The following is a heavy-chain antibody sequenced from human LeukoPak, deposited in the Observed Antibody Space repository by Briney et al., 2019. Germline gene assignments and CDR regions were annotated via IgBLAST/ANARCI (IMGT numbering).Heavy chain of an antibody. CDR3: AKSLVLRKSRGY. D-gene: IGHD3-16*02. J-gene: IGHJ4*02. V-gene: IGHV3-30*18. CDR1: GFTFSSYG. Sequence: PGGSLRLSCAASGFTFSSYGMHWVRQAPGKGLEWVAVISYDGDNKYYADSVKGRFTISRDNSKNTLYVQMNSLRAEDTAVYYCAKSLVLRKSRGYWGQGTLVTVSS. CDR2: ISYDGDNK.